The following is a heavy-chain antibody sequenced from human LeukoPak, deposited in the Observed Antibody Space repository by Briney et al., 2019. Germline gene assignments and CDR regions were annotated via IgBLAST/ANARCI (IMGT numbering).Heavy chain of an antibody. D-gene: IGHD3-10*01. CDR1: GGTFSIYA. J-gene: IGHJ6*03. CDR2: IIPIFGTA. V-gene: IGHV1-69*13. CDR3: ARTGITMVRGVYYYYMDV. Sequence: SVTVSFKASGGTFSIYAISWVRQAPGQGLEWMGGIIPIFGTANYAQKFQGRVTITADESTSTAYMQLSSLRSEDTAVYYCARTGITMVRGVYYYYMDVWGKGTTITVSS.